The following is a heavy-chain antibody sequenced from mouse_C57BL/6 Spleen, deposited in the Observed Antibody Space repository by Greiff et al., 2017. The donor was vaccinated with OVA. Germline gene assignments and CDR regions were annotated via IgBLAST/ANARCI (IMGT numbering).Heavy chain of an antibody. CDR2: IYPRSGNT. Sequence: QVQLQQSGAELARPGASVKLSCKASGYTFTSYGISWVKQRTGQGLEWIGEIYPRSGNTYYNEKFKGKATLTADKSSSTAYMELRSLTSEDSAVYVCARSANYRNWFDYWGQGTTLTVSS. D-gene: IGHD2-1*01. CDR3: ARSANYRNWFDY. J-gene: IGHJ2*01. V-gene: IGHV1-81*01. CDR1: GYTFTSYG.